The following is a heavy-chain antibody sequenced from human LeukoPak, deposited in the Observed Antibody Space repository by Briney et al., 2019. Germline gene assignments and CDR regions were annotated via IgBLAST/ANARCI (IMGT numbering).Heavy chain of an antibody. Sequence: SGPTLVKPTQTLTLTCTFSGFSLSTHGVGVGWIRQPPGKALEWLTLIYWDDDKRYRSSLKSRLTITKDTSKNQVVLTMTNMDPVDTATYYCTRFIHATWKYYFDYWGQGTLVTVSS. D-gene: IGHD1-1*01. CDR2: IYWDDDK. V-gene: IGHV2-5*02. CDR1: GFSLSTHGVG. CDR3: TRFIHATWKYYFDY. J-gene: IGHJ4*02.